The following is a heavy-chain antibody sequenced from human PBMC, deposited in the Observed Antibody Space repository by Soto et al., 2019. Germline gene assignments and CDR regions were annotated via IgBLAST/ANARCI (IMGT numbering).Heavy chain of an antibody. CDR2: IKQDGSER. V-gene: IGHV3-7*03. CDR1: GFSFGTYW. D-gene: IGHD3-3*01. CDR3: ARDVGPITIFGEALSGYFDF. Sequence: GGSLRLSCAVSGFSFGTYWMSWVRQAPGKGLEWLASIKQDGSERYYLDSVKGRFTISRDNAKDSLSLQMNSLRGEDTTFYYCARDVGPITIFGEALSGYFDFWGQGTLVTVSS. J-gene: IGHJ4*02.